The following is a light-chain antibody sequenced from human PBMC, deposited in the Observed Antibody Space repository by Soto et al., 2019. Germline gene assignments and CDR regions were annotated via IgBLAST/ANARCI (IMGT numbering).Light chain of an antibody. Sequence: DIQMTQSPSSLSASVGDRVTITCRASQSISSYLNWYQQKPGKAPKLLIYAASSLQSGVPSRFSGSGSGTDFTLTISSLQPEDFAIYYCQQTYSTPPTFGQGTKLEI. V-gene: IGKV1-39*01. J-gene: IGKJ2*01. CDR3: QQTYSTPPT. CDR1: QSISSY. CDR2: AAS.